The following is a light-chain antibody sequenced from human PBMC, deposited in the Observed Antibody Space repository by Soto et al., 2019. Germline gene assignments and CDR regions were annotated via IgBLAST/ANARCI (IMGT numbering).Light chain of an antibody. CDR3: SSYTGSSTLL. CDR1: SRDVGGYNY. J-gene: IGLJ2*01. V-gene: IGLV2-14*01. CDR2: EVS. Sequence: QSARTQPASVSGSPGRSITISCTGTSRDVGGYNYVSWYHQHPGKAPKLMIYEVSNRPSGVSNRFSGTKSGKTASLTISGLQDEDEGDYYCSSYTGSSTLLFGGGTKLTVL.